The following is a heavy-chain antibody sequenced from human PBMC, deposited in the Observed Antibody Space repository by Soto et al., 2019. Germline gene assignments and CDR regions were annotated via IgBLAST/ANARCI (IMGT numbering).Heavy chain of an antibody. CDR3: ARGLMVRGVIWWFDP. D-gene: IGHD3-10*01. CDR2: ISAYNGNT. J-gene: IGHJ5*02. CDR1: GYTFTSYG. V-gene: IGHV1-18*01. Sequence: ASVKVSCKASGYTFTSYGISWVRQAPGQGLEWMGWISAYNGNTNYAQKLQGRVTMTTDTSTSTAYMELRSLRSDDTAVYYCARGLMVRGVIWWFDPWGQGNLVTVSS.